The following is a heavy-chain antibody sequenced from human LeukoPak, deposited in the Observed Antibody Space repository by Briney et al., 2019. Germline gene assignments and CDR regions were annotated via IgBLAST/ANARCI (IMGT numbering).Heavy chain of an antibody. J-gene: IGHJ3*02. V-gene: IGHV1-46*01. Sequence: ASVKVSCKASGYTFTSYYMNWVRQAPGQGLEWMGIINPSGGSTSYAQKFQGRVTMTRDTSTSTVYMELSSLRSEDTAVYYCARVGGIYDYVWGSYRHDAFDIWGQGTMVTVSS. CDR1: GYTFTSYY. CDR2: INPSGGST. D-gene: IGHD3-16*02. CDR3: ARVGGIYDYVWGSYRHDAFDI.